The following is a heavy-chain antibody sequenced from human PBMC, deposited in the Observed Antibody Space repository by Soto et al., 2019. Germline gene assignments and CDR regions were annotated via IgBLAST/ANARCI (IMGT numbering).Heavy chain of an antibody. CDR2: IYYSGST. D-gene: IGHD3-10*01. CDR3: ARSPMNMVRGVWSGGSGYYYGMDG. Sequence: SETLSLTCTVSGGSVSSGSYYWSWIRQPPGKGLEWIGYIYYSGSTNYNPSLKSRVTISVDASKNEFSLKLSSVTAADTAVYYCARSPMNMVRGVWSGGSGYYYGMDGWGQGTTVNVSS. CDR1: GGSVSSGSYY. J-gene: IGHJ6*02. V-gene: IGHV4-61*01.